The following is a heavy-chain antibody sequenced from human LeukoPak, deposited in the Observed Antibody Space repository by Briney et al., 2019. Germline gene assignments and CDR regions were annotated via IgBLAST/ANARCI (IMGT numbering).Heavy chain of an antibody. V-gene: IGHV3-21*01. J-gene: IGHJ4*02. D-gene: IGHD3-22*01. CDR3: ARGSDYYYDSSGVDY. CDR2: ISSSSSYI. Sequence: SGGSLRLSCAASGFTFSSCRMNWVRQAPGKGLEWVSSISSSSSYIYYADSVKGRFTISRDNAKNSLYLQMNSLRAEDTAVYCCARGSDYYYDSSGVDYWGQGTLVTVSS. CDR1: GFTFSSCR.